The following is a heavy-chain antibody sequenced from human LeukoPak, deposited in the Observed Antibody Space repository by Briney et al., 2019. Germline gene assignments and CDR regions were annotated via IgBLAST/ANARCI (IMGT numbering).Heavy chain of an antibody. V-gene: IGHV3-30*18. D-gene: IGHD6-19*01. CDR1: GFTFSSYG. CDR3: AKCDAEQWLVVDY. Sequence: GGSLRLSCAASGFTFSSYGMHWFRQAPGKGLEWVAVISYDGSNKYYADSVKGRFTISRDNSKNTLYLQMNSLRAEDTAVYYCAKCDAEQWLVVDYWGQGTLVTVSS. J-gene: IGHJ4*02. CDR2: ISYDGSNK.